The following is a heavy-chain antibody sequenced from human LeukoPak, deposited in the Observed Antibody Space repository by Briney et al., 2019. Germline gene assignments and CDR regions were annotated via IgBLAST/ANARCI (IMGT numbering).Heavy chain of an antibody. Sequence: PSETLSLTCTVSGGSISSGGYYWSWIRQPPGKGLEWIGYIYHSGSTYYNPSLKSRVTISVDRSKNQFSLKLSSVTAADTAVYYCARDNYYDGSGYYSAWGQGTMVTVSS. CDR2: IYHSGST. CDR3: ARDNYYDGSGYYSA. CDR1: GGSISSGGYY. J-gene: IGHJ3*01. V-gene: IGHV4-30-2*01. D-gene: IGHD3-22*01.